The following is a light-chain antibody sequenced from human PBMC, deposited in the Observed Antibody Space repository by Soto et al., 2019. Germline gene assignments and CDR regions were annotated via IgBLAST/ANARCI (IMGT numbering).Light chain of an antibody. CDR2: AAS. J-gene: IGKJ1*01. Sequence: DIQMTQSQSSLSASVGDRVTITCRASQSISSYLNWYQQKPGKAPKLLIYAASSLQSGVPSRFSGSGSGTEFTLTIKSLKPDDFATYYCQQYNSYSTFGQGTKLDIK. V-gene: IGKV1-39*01. CDR3: QQYNSYST. CDR1: QSISSY.